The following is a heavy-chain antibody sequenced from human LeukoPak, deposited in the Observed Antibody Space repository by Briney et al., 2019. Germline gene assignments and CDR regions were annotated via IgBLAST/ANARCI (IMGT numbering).Heavy chain of an antibody. V-gene: IGHV3-23*01. CDR1: GFTFSDYG. CDR3: AKSRGSGSKMARGVNFDY. CDR2: ISDGGSIT. D-gene: IGHD3-10*01. J-gene: IGHJ4*02. Sequence: GGSLRLSCAASGFTFSDYGMSWVRQAPGKGLEWVSTISDGGSITYYADSVKGRFTISRDNSKDTLFLQMNSLRAEDTAVYYCAKSRGSGSKMARGVNFDYWGQGTLVTVSS.